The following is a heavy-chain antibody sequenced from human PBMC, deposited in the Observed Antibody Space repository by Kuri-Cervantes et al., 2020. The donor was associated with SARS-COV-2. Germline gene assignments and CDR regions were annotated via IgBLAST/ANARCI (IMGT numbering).Heavy chain of an antibody. V-gene: IGHV4-34*01. CDR2: INHSGST. Sequence: SETLSLTCAVYGGSFSGYYWSWIRQPPGKGLEWIGEINHSGSTNYNPSLKSRVTISVDTSKNQFSLKLSSVTAADTAVYYCGRPGYCSSTSCYNNWFDPWGQGTLVTVSS. CDR1: GGSFSGYY. D-gene: IGHD2-2*02. CDR3: GRPGYCSSTSCYNNWFDP. J-gene: IGHJ5*02.